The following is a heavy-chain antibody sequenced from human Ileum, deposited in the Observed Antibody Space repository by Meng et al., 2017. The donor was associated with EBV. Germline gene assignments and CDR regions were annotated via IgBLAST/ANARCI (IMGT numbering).Heavy chain of an antibody. CDR1: GCTITRVEV. Sequence: QVGGAGVVTLAGSQSRAYAVSGCTITRVEVWCGRRQPPGKGMGWFGEIYHGESTNYNPSLKSRVTISVDKSKNQFSLKLSSVTAADTAVYYCARVGQWLPIDYWGQGTLVTVSS. D-gene: IGHD6-19*01. V-gene: IGHV4-4*02. J-gene: IGHJ4*02. CDR2: IYHGEST. CDR3: ARVGQWLPIDY.